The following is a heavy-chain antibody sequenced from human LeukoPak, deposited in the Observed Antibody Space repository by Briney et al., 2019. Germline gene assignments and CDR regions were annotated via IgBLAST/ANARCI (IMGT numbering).Heavy chain of an antibody. CDR1: GGSISSGGYY. CDR3: ARQTVSNDYGDYAIDY. V-gene: IGHV4-31*03. Sequence: SQTLSLTCTVSGGSISSGGYYWSWLRQHPGKGLEWIGYIYYSGSTYYNPPLKSRVTISLDTSEHQFSLNLSSVTTADTALYYCARQTVSNDYGDYAIDYWGQGTLVTVSS. J-gene: IGHJ4*02. D-gene: IGHD4-17*01. CDR2: IYYSGST.